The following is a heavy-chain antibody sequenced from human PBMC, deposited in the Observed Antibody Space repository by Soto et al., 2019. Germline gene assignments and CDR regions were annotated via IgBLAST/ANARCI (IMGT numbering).Heavy chain of an antibody. Sequence: QVQVVESGGGVVQPGRSLRLSCAASGFTFSRYGMHWVRQAPGKGLEWVAVIWYDGSNKYYGDSVKGRFTISRDNSKNTVYLQMNSLRAEDTGVYYCARGIDYRDYAVDYWGQGILVTVSS. CDR2: IWYDGSNK. CDR1: GFTFSRYG. CDR3: ARGIDYRDYAVDY. J-gene: IGHJ4*02. V-gene: IGHV3-33*01. D-gene: IGHD4-17*01.